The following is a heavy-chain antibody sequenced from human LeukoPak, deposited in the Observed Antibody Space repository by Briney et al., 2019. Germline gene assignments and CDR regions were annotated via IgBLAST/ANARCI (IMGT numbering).Heavy chain of an antibody. V-gene: IGHV3-23*01. J-gene: IGHJ4*02. CDR1: GITFSSNA. CDR3: AKVMPLYQLQWGLYDY. D-gene: IGHD2-2*01. CDR2: ITGSGGTT. Sequence: GGSLRLSCADSGITFSSNAMSWVRQAPGKGLEWVSGITGSGGTTYYADSVKGRFTISRDNSKNTLYLQMTSLRAEDTAIYYCAKVMPLYQLQWGLYDYWGQGTLVTVSS.